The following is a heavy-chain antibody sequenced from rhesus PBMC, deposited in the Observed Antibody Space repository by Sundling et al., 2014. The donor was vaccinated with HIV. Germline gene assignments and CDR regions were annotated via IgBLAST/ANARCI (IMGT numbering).Heavy chain of an antibody. J-gene: IGHJ6*01. CDR3: TRGPYLRSGLDS. CDR1: GFTFSNYW. V-gene: IGHV3-16*02. CDR2: IKNKADGGTA. Sequence: EVQLVESGGGLVQPGGSLRLSCAASGFTFSNYWMSWVRQAPGKGLDWVGLIKNKADGGTAEHAESVKGRFTISRDDSKNTLYLQMSSLNTEDTAVYYCTRGPYLRSGLDSWGQGVVVTVSS.